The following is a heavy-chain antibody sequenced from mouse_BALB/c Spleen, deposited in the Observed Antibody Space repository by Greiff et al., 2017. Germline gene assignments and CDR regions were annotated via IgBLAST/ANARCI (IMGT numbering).Heavy chain of an antibody. D-gene: IGHD1-1*01. Sequence: EVKLVESGGGLVQPGGSLKLSCAASGFTFSSYGMSWVRQTPDKRLELVATINSNGGSTYYPDSVKGRFTISRDNAKNTLYLQMSSLKSEDTAMYYCARAHYGSSYWYFEVWGAGRTVTVSS. CDR3: ARAHYGSSYWYFEV. J-gene: IGHJ1*01. V-gene: IGHV5-6-3*01. CDR2: INSNGGST. CDR1: GFTFSSYG.